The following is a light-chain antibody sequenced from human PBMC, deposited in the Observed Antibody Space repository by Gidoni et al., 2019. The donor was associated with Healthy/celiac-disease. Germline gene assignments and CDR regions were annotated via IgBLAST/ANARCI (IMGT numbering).Light chain of an antibody. Sequence: EIVLTQSPGTLSLSPGERATLSCRASQSTSSSYLAWYQQKPGQAPRLPIYGASSRATGIPDRFSGSGSGTDFTLTISRLEPEDFAVYYCQQYGSSPRTFGQGTKLEIK. CDR3: QQYGSSPRT. CDR2: GAS. J-gene: IGKJ2*01. V-gene: IGKV3-20*01. CDR1: QSTSSSY.